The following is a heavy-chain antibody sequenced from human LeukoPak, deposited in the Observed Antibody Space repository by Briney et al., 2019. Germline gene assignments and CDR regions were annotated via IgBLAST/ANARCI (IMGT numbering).Heavy chain of an antibody. Sequence: SETLSLTCTVSGGSISSYYWSWIRQPPGKGLEWVGYIYYSGRTNYNPSLKSRVTISVDTSKNQFSLKLSSVTAADTAVYYCARGGGSSNYYYYYMDVWGKGTTVTVSS. CDR1: GGSISSYY. CDR2: IYYSGRT. CDR3: ARGGGSSNYYYYYMDV. V-gene: IGHV4-59*01. D-gene: IGHD6-13*01. J-gene: IGHJ6*03.